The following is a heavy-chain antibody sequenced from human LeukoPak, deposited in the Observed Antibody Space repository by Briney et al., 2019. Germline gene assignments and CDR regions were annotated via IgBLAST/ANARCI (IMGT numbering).Heavy chain of an antibody. Sequence: GGSLRLSCAASGFTFSTYVVNWVRQAPGKGLEWVAFVLPDGRSKYYVDSVKGRFAISRDDSKNTVDLEMNSLRVEDTAVYYCVRDGDSSSWNFDYWGQGSLVTVSS. J-gene: IGHJ4*02. V-gene: IGHV3-33*07. CDR3: VRDGDSSSWNFDY. CDR1: GFTFSTYV. D-gene: IGHD6-13*01. CDR2: VLPDGRSK.